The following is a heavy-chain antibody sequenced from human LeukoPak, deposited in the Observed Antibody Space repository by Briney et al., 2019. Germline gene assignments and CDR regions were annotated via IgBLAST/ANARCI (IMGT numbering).Heavy chain of an antibody. CDR2: IRSKANSYAT. CDR3: AREDSSGWKTFDY. J-gene: IGHJ4*02. CDR1: GFTFSGSA. Sequence: GGSLRLPCAASGFTFSGSAMHWVRQASGKGLEWVGRIRSKANSYATAYAASVKGRFTISRDDSKNTAYLQMNSLKTEDTAVYYCAREDSSGWKTFDYWGQGTLVTVSS. V-gene: IGHV3-73*01. D-gene: IGHD6-19*01.